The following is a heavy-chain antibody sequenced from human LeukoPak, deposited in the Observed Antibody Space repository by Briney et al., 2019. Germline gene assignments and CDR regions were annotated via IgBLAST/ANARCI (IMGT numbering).Heavy chain of an antibody. D-gene: IGHD1-26*01. CDR1: HGSISDNSYY. J-gene: IGHJ4*02. Sequence: PSETLSLPCTVSHGSISDNSYYWGWLRPPPGKGMEWVGSVSYSGSTYYTPSLKSRVTISLDTSKNQFSLTLTSMTAADTAVYFCARDNVVDATSGIDYWGQGTLVTVSS. V-gene: IGHV4-39*07. CDR3: ARDNVVDATSGIDY. CDR2: VSYSGST.